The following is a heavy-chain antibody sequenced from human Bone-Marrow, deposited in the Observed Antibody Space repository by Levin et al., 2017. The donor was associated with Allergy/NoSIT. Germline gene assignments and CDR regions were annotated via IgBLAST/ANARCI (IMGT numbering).Heavy chain of an antibody. J-gene: IGHJ4*02. CDR1: GFPFSSYG. CDR3: AKGRGVVDD. D-gene: IGHD3-10*01. V-gene: IGHV3-30*02. CDR2: IWYDGSNQ. Sequence: GGSLRLSCAASGFPFSSYGMHWVRQGPGKGLEWVASIWYDGSNQYYADSVKGRFTISRDNSKNTLFLQMNSLRVEDTAVYFCAKGRGVVDDWGQGTLVTVSS.